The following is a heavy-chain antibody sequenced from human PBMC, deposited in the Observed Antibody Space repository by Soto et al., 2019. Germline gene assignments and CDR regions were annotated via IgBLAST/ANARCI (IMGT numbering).Heavy chain of an antibody. CDR3: ASVEASAGNLAPYYFDS. CDR2: IQTRQST. D-gene: IGHD2-21*01. J-gene: IGHJ4*02. V-gene: IGHV4-59*01. Sequence: KTSETLSLTCTVSGGSFSRFYWTWIRQTPGKGLEWIGHIQTRQSTNYNPSLKSRVTISHDTSKSQFSLKVNSVTAADTAVYYCASVEASAGNLAPYYFDSWGQGILVTVSS. CDR1: GGSFSRFY.